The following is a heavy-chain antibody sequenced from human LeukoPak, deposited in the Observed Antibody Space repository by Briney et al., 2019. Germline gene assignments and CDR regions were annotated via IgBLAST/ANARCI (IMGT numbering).Heavy chain of an antibody. V-gene: IGHV1-69*13. Sequence: GASVKVSCKASGGTFSSYAISWVRQAPGQGLEWMGGIIPIFGTANYAQKFQGRVTITADESTSTAYMELSSLRAEDTAVYYCAREGITMIVVVIPAAFDLWGRGTLVTVSS. J-gene: IGHJ2*01. CDR1: GGTFSSYA. CDR2: IIPIFGTA. CDR3: AREGITMIVVVIPAAFDL. D-gene: IGHD3-22*01.